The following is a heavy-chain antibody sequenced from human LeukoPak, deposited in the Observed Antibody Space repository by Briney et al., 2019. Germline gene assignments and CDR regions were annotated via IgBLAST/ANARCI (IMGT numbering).Heavy chain of an antibody. V-gene: IGHV4-4*02. CDR1: GGSISRSDW. CDR2: IFHSGST. D-gene: IGHD1-1*01. CDR3: ARGASLQTGASDV. Sequence: PSETLSLTCAVSGGSISRSDWWSWCRQSPGKGLEWIGEIFHSGSTKYNPSLKSRVTISVDKSKNQFSLNLTSVTAADTAMYYCARGASLQTGASDVWGQGTMVTVSS. J-gene: IGHJ3*01.